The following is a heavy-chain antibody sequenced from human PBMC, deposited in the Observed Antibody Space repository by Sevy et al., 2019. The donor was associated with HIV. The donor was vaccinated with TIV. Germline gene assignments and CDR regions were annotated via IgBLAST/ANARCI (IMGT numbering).Heavy chain of an antibody. D-gene: IGHD1-26*01. CDR2: IYPGDSDT. CDR3: ARGLSGPSPPLGGWFDP. J-gene: IGHJ5*02. Sequence: GKSLKISCKVSGYSFSTYWIAWVRQMPGKGLEWMGIIYPGDSDTRYSPSFQGQVTISADKSINTAYLQWSSLKASDTAIYYCARGLSGPSPPLGGWFDPWGQGTLVTVSS. V-gene: IGHV5-51*01. CDR1: GYSFSTYW.